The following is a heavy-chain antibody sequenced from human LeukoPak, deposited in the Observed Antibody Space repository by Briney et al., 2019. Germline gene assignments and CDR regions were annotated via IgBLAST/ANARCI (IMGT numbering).Heavy chain of an antibody. D-gene: IGHD2-21*02. V-gene: IGHV3-48*03. Sequence: PGGSLRLSCAASGFTFSSYEMNWVRQAPGKGLEWVSYISGSGSTIYYADSVKGRFTISRDNAKNSLYLQMNSLRAEDTAVYYCARVAGDCYPCWFDPWGQGTLVTVSS. CDR2: ISGSGSTI. CDR3: ARVAGDCYPCWFDP. CDR1: GFTFSSYE. J-gene: IGHJ5*02.